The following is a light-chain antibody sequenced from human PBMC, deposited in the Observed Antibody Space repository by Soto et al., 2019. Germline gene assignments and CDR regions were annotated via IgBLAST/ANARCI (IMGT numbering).Light chain of an antibody. CDR3: QQTYSTPPT. V-gene: IGKV1-39*01. Sequence: DIQMTQSPSTLSASVGDRLTITCRASQSISSWLAWYQQKPGKXPKXXIYAASSLQSGVPSRFSGSGSGTGFTLTISSLQPEDGATYYGQQTYSTPPTFGQGTKVDIK. CDR2: AAS. CDR1: QSISSW. J-gene: IGKJ1*01.